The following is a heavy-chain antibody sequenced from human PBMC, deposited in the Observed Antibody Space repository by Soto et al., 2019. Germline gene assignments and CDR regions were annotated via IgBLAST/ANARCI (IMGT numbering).Heavy chain of an antibody. CDR1: GGSISSNY. CDR2: VYNSGST. V-gene: IGHV4-59*01. D-gene: IGHD6-13*01. Sequence: EPLSLTCTVSGGSISSNYWTWIRQPPGKGLEWIGYVYNSGSTNYNPSLKSRVTISEDTSKSQFSLKVNSMTAADTAVYYCARYRREAVAGYTLDNWGQGILVTVSS. J-gene: IGHJ4*02. CDR3: ARYRREAVAGYTLDN.